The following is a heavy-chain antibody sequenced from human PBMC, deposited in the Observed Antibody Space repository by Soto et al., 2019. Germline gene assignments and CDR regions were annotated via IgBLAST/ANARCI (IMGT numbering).Heavy chain of an antibody. D-gene: IGHD1-7*01. CDR1: GFTFSSYG. V-gene: IGHV3-30*18. CDR3: AKVKLQNYYYYGMDV. J-gene: IGHJ6*02. Sequence: LRLSCAASGFTFSSYGMHWVRQAPGKGLEWVAVISYDGSNKYYADSVKGRFTISRDNSKNTLYLQMNSLRAEDTAVYYCAKVKLQNYYYYGMDVWGQGTTVTVSS. CDR2: ISYDGSNK.